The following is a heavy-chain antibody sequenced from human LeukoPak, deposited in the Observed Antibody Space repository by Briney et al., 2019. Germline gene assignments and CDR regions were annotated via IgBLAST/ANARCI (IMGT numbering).Heavy chain of an antibody. CDR2: MRYDGSNR. D-gene: IGHD3-22*01. CDR1: GFTFSSYY. CDR3: AKAGAMILQHYFDF. Sequence: PGGSLRLSCAASGFTFSSYYMNWVRQAPGKGLEWVAFMRYDGSNRYYADSVKGRFTIYRDSSKNTLYLQMNSLRPEDTAVYYCAKAGAMILQHYFDFWGQGTLVTVSS. J-gene: IGHJ4*02. V-gene: IGHV3-30*02.